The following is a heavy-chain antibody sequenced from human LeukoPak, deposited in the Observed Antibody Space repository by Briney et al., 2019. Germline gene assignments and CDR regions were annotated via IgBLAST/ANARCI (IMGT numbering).Heavy chain of an antibody. J-gene: IGHJ4*02. CDR1: GFTFSSYA. CDR2: ISGSGGST. Sequence: GGSLRLSCAASGFTFSSYAMSWVRQAPGKGLEWVSAISGSGGSTYYADSVKGRFTISRDNSKNTLYLQMNSLRAEDTAVYYCARDPTSNPSYFDYWGQGTLVTVSS. V-gene: IGHV3-23*01. CDR3: ARDPTSNPSYFDY.